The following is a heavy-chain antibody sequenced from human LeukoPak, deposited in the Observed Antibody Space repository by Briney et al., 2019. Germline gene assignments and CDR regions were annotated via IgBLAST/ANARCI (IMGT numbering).Heavy chain of an antibody. Sequence: PSETLSLTCTVSGGSISSSSYYWGWIRQPAGKGLEWIGRIYTSGSTNYNPSLKSRVTMSVDTSKNQFSLKLSSVTAADTAVYYCARDAGGTVAGVYYHYYMDVWGKGTTVTISS. V-gene: IGHV4-61*02. D-gene: IGHD6-19*01. CDR2: IYTSGST. J-gene: IGHJ6*03. CDR1: GGSISSSSYY. CDR3: ARDAGGTVAGVYYHYYMDV.